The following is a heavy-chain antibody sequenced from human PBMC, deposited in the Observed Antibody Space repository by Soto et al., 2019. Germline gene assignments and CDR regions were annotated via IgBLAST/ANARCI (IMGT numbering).Heavy chain of an antibody. Sequence: QVQLQESGPGLVKPSQTLSLTCTVSGGSISSGDYYWSWIRQPPGKGLEWIGYIYYSGSTYYNPSLKSRVTISVDTSKNQFSLKLSSVTAADTAVYYCARASMTTVGNNWFDPWGQGTLVTVSS. CDR3: ARASMTTVGNNWFDP. D-gene: IGHD4-17*01. CDR2: IYYSGST. CDR1: GGSISSGDYY. J-gene: IGHJ5*02. V-gene: IGHV4-30-4*01.